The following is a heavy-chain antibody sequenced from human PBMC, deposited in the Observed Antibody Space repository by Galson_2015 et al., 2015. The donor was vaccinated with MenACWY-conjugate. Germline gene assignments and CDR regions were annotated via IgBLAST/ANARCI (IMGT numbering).Heavy chain of an antibody. Sequence: SLRLSCAASGFSFATFDMSWGRLAPGKGLEWVSFISGRDGSTHYADSVKGRFTISRDNSKNTLYLQMSSLRAEDTAVYYCVKGWWLDDWGQGTLVTVSS. J-gene: IGHJ4*02. D-gene: IGHD2-15*01. CDR1: GFSFATFD. CDR2: ISGRDGST. CDR3: VKGWWLDD. V-gene: IGHV3-23*01.